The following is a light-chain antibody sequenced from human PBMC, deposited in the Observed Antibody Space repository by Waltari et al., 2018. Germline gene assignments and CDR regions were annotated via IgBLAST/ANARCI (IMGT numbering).Light chain of an antibody. V-gene: IGKV4-1*01. Sequence: EIVMTQSPDSLAVSLGERATINRKSSQSVLYSSNNTNYLAWYQQKPGQPPRLLIYWASTRESGVPDRFSGSGSGTDFTLTISSLQAEDVAVYYCQQYYSTLWTFGQGTKVEIK. CDR2: WAS. CDR1: QSVLYSSNNTNY. J-gene: IGKJ1*01. CDR3: QQYYSTLWT.